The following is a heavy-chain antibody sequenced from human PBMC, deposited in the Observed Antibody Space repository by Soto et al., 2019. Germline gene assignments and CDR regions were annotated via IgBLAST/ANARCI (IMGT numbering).Heavy chain of an antibody. D-gene: IGHD3-16*01. J-gene: IGHJ4*02. CDR2: IFSNDEK. V-gene: IGHV2-26*01. Sequence: QVTLKESGPVLLKPTETLTLTCTVSGFSLSIAGMGVSWVRQPPGKALEWLAHIFSNDEKSYNPTLTSRLTSAQDSSRSQVVLCNNTVGALDTATYICARVAHRRCWGGFDYWGRGTLVTVSS. CDR3: ARVAHRRCWGGFDY. CDR1: GFSLSIAGMG.